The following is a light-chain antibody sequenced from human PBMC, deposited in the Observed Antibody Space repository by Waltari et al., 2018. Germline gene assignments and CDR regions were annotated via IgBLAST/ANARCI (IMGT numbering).Light chain of an antibody. J-gene: IGLJ2*01. CDR2: EDT. Sequence: SYELTQPPSVPVSPGQTARTTCPGDALPKHSVYWYQQKAGQAPVLVIYEDTERPSGIPERFSGSSSGTMATLTISGAQVEDEADYYCYSGDDSGNQEVFGGGTKLTVL. V-gene: IGLV3-10*01. CDR1: ALPKHS. CDR3: YSGDDSGNQEV.